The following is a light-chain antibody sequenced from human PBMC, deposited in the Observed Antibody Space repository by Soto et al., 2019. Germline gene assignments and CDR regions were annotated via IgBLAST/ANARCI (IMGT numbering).Light chain of an antibody. CDR2: GAS. J-gene: IGKJ1*01. CDR1: QSVSSSY. Sequence: EIVLTQSPGTLSLSPGERATLSCRASQSVSSSYLAWYQQKPGQAPRLLIYGASSRATGIPDRFSGSGSGTDFTITISRLEPEDFEVYYCQQYGSSFGQGTKVEIK. CDR3: QQYGSS. V-gene: IGKV3-20*01.